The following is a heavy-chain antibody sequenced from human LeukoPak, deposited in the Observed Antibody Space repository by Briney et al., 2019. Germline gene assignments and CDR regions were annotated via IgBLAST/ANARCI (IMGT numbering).Heavy chain of an antibody. CDR2: ISWNSDTI. CDR1: GFTLDDYA. Sequence: GGSLRLSCAVSGFTLDDYAMHWVRLVPGKGLEWVSGISWNSDTIGYGDSVKGRFTISRDNAKNSLYLQMNSLRPEDTALYYCATNGGGDSGYGNFDYWGQGTLVTVSS. D-gene: IGHD5-12*01. J-gene: IGHJ4*02. V-gene: IGHV3-9*01. CDR3: ATNGGGDSGYGNFDY.